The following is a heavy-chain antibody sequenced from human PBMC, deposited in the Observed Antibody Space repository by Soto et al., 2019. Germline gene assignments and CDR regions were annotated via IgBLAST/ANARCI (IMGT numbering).Heavy chain of an antibody. CDR1: GGTFSSYT. V-gene: IGHV1-69*02. CDR2: IIPILGIA. J-gene: IGHJ6*03. D-gene: IGHD4-17*01. Sequence: QVQLVQSGAEVKKPGSSVKVSCKASGGTFSSYTISWVRQAPGQGLEWMGRIIPILGIANYAQKFQGRVTITEDKSTSTAYMELSSLRSEDTAVYYCARGSFYGDYYYYYMDVWGKGTTVTVSS. CDR3: ARGSFYGDYYYYYMDV.